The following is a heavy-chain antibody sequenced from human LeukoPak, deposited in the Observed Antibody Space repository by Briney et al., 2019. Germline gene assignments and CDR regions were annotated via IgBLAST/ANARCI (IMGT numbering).Heavy chain of an antibody. J-gene: IGHJ6*02. CDR3: ARTLNYYDSSGRNYYYYYGMDV. Sequence: GESLNISCKGAGYSFTSYWIGWVRQMPGKGLEWMGIIYPGDSDTRYSPSFQGQVTISADKSISTAYLQWSSLKASDTAMYYCARTLNYYDSSGRNYYYYYGMDVWGQGTTVTVSS. CDR2: IYPGDSDT. D-gene: IGHD3-22*01. V-gene: IGHV5-51*01. CDR1: GYSFTSYW.